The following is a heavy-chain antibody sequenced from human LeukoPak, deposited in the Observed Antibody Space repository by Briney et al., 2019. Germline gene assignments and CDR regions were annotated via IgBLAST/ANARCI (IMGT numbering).Heavy chain of an antibody. Sequence: SVKVSCKASGGTFSSYAISWVRQAPGQGLEWMGGIIPILGTANYAQKFQGRVTITTDESTSTAYMELSSLRSEDTAVYYCARGIAAAVFGMDVWGKGTTVTVSS. V-gene: IGHV1-69*05. CDR3: ARGIAAAVFGMDV. CDR1: GGTFSSYA. CDR2: IIPILGTA. J-gene: IGHJ6*03. D-gene: IGHD6-13*01.